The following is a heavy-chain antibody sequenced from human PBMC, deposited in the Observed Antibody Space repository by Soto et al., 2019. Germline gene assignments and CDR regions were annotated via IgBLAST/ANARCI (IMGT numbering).Heavy chain of an antibody. Sequence: VGSLRLSCVASGFTFSRSWMSWVRQAPGKGLEWLANIKEDGSSMYYADSVKGRFIISRDNAKNSLYLEMSNVRVEDMALYYCAKDRGWLAHDYWGQGTLVTVSS. CDR3: AKDRGWLAHDY. V-gene: IGHV3-7*03. J-gene: IGHJ4*02. CDR1: GFTFSRSW. CDR2: IKEDGSSM. D-gene: IGHD6-19*01.